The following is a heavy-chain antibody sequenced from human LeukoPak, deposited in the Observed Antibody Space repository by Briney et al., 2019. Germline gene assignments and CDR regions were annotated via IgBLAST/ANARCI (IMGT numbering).Heavy chain of an antibody. CDR2: ISYDGGNK. V-gene: IGHV3-30*03. J-gene: IGHJ6*03. CDR3: ARFTAGTTSLYFYYMDV. D-gene: IGHD1-1*01. Sequence: PGGSLRLSCAVSGFTFSSYDMHWVRQAPGKGLEWVTLISYDGGNKYYGDSVKGRFTISRDNSKNTLYLQMTSLRVEDTAVYYCARFTAGTTSLYFYYMDVWGKGTTVTISS. CDR1: GFTFSSYD.